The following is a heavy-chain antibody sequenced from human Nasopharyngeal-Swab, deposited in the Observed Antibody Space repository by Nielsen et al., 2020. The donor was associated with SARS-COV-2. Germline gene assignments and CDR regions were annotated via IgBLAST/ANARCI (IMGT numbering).Heavy chain of an antibody. CDR2: INPNSGGT. Sequence: ASVKVSCKASGYTFTGYYMHWVRQAPGQGLEWMGWINPNSGGTNYAQKFQGRVTMTRDTSISTAYMGLSRLRSDDTAVYYCARDGEVTSGFDPWGQGTLVTVSS. CDR1: GYTFTGYY. V-gene: IGHV1-2*02. CDR3: ARDGEVTSGFDP. J-gene: IGHJ5*02. D-gene: IGHD4-17*01.